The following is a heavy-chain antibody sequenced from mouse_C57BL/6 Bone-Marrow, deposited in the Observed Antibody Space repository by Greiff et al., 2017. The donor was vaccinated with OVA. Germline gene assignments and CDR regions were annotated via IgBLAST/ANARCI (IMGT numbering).Heavy chain of an antibody. D-gene: IGHD1-1*01. CDR1: GYTFTSYW. Sequence: QVQLQQPGAELVKPGASVKLSCKASGYTFTSYWMQWVKQRPGQGLEWIGEIDTSDSYTYYNQKFKGKATLTVDTSSSTSYMQLSSLTSEDSAVYYCAREGYSSEVWFAYWGQGTLVTVSA. CDR2: IDTSDSYT. CDR3: AREGYSSEVWFAY. J-gene: IGHJ3*01. V-gene: IGHV1-50*01.